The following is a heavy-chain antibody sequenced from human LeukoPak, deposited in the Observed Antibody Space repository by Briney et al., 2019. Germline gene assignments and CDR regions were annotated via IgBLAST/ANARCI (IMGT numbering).Heavy chain of an antibody. J-gene: IGHJ4*02. CDR3: ARDRGSGSLMPYYFDY. CDR1: GFSVSSHY. D-gene: IGHD3-10*01. CDR2: IYSGDVT. V-gene: IGHV3-66*02. Sequence: GGSLRLSCEASGFSVSSHYLNWVRQTPGKGLESVSVIYSGDVTYYADSVKGRFTISRDNSKNTLYLQMNSLRAEDTAVYYCARDRGSGSLMPYYFDYWGQGTLVTVSS.